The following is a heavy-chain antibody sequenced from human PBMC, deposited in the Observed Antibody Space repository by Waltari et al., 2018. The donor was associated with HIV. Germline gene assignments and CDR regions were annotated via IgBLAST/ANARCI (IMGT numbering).Heavy chain of an antibody. J-gene: IGHJ1*01. D-gene: IGHD6-19*01. CDR3: VRDLSPMGNSGWYDS. CDR1: GFSFTKYG. V-gene: IGHV1-18*04. Sequence: QVRLVQSGAEVKKPGASVKVSCKASGFSFTKYGFSWVRQATGQGLEWMGWIHTYTGNTDSGDNFQGRGTMASDTFTNTIYMEVTTLKSDDSAIYYCVRDLSPMGNSGWYDSWGQGTVVTVSS. CDR2: IHTYTGNT.